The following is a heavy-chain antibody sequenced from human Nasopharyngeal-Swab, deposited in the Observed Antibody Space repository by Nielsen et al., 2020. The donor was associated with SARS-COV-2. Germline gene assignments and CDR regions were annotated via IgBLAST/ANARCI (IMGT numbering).Heavy chain of an antibody. D-gene: IGHD3-3*01. V-gene: IGHV3-11*01. CDR1: GFTFSDYY. J-gene: IGHJ6*02. Sequence: GESLKISCAASGFTFSDYYMSWIRQAPGKRLEWVSYISSSGSTIYYADSVKGRFTISRDNAKNSLYLQMNSLRAEDTAVYYCARDDYDFWSGKASYGMDVWGQGTTVTVSS. CDR3: ARDDYDFWSGKASYGMDV. CDR2: ISSSGSTI.